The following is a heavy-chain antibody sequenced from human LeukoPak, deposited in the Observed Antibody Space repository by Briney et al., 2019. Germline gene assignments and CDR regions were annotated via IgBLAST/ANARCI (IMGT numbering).Heavy chain of an antibody. J-gene: IGHJ4*03. CDR1: GYTFTSYY. Sequence: ASVKVSCKASGYTFTSYYMHWVRQAPGQGLEWMGIINPSGGSTSYAQKFQGRVTMTRDTSTSTVYMELSSLRSEDTAVYYCARPDRGEYSDYDRGFSFDYWGQGTLVTVSS. D-gene: IGHD5-12*01. CDR3: ARPDRGEYSDYDRGFSFDY. V-gene: IGHV1-46*01. CDR2: INPSGGST.